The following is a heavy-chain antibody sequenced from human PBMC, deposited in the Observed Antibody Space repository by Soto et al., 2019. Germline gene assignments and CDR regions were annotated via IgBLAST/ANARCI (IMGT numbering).Heavy chain of an antibody. J-gene: IGHJ4*02. CDR2: INPGGGST. D-gene: IGHD6-19*01. CDR3: ATTYNSGWWRGEVALVY. CDR1: GYTFTSYY. Sequence: QVQLVQSGAEVKKPGASVKVSCKPSGYTFTSYYIHWVRQAPGQGLDWMGIINPGGGSTYYAQKFQGRVKMTRDTSTSTVYMELSSLRSEDTAVYYCATTYNSGWWRGEVALVYWGQGTLVTVSS. V-gene: IGHV1-46*03.